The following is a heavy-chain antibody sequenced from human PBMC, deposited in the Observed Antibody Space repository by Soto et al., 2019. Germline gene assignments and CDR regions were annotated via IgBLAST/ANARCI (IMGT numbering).Heavy chain of an antibody. Sequence: SETLSLTCTVSGGSISSYYWSWIRQPPGKGLEWIGYNYYSGSTNYNPSLKGRVTISVDTSKNQFSLKLSSVTAADTAVYYCARDKLQFDPWGQGTLVTVSS. J-gene: IGHJ5*02. D-gene: IGHD1-26*01. CDR2: NYYSGST. V-gene: IGHV4-59*01. CDR3: ARDKLQFDP. CDR1: GGSISSYY.